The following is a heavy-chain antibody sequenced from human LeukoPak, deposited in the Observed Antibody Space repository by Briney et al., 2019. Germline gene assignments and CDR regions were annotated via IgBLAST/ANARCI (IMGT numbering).Heavy chain of an antibody. CDR2: ISYDGSNK. Sequence: PGGSLRLSCAASGFTFSSYAMHWVRQAPGKGLEWVAVISYDGSNKYYADSVKGRFTISRDNAKNSLYLQMNSLRAEDTAVYYCARDRVPAPIWGQGTLVTVSS. J-gene: IGHJ4*02. D-gene: IGHD3-10*01. CDR3: ARDRVPAPI. V-gene: IGHV3-30*04. CDR1: GFTFSSYA.